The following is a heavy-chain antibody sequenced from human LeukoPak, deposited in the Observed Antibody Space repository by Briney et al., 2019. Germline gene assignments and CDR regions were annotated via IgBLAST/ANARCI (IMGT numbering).Heavy chain of an antibody. J-gene: IGHJ4*02. CDR2: ISPYNGNT. V-gene: IGHV1-18*01. D-gene: IGHD3-10*01. Sequence: EASVKVSCKASGYTFTTYGISWVRQAPGQGLEWMGWISPYNGNTNYAQKLQGRVTMTTDTSTTTAYMELRSLRSDDTAVYFCARVGGWFGELSGSDYWGQGTLVTVSS. CDR1: GYTFTTYG. CDR3: ARVGGWFGELSGSDY.